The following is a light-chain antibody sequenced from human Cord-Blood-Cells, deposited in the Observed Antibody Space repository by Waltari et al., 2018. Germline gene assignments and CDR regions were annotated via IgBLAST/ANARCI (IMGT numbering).Light chain of an antibody. V-gene: IGLV1-44*01. CDR2: SNN. CDR3: AAWDDSLNGYV. J-gene: IGLJ1*01. CDR1: SSHIGSNT. Sequence: QSVLTQPPSPSGTPGQRVTITCSGSSSHIGSNTATWYQQLPGTAPKLLISSNNTRPSGVPDRFSGSKSGTSASLAISGLQSEDEADYYCAAWDDSLNGYVFGTGTKVTVL.